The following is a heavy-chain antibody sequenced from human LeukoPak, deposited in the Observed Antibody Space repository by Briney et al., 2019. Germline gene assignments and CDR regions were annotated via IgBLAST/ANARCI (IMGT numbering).Heavy chain of an antibody. Sequence: ASVRDSCKASGYIFTDYGITWVRQAPGQGLEWMGWISAYNGNTNYAQKLQGRVTMTTDTSTSTAYMELRGLRSDDTAVYYCARVNVGYGGNFNYYYMDVWGKGTTVTVSS. D-gene: IGHD4-23*01. CDR3: ARVNVGYGGNFNYYYMDV. CDR2: ISAYNGNT. J-gene: IGHJ6*03. CDR1: GYIFTDYG. V-gene: IGHV1-18*01.